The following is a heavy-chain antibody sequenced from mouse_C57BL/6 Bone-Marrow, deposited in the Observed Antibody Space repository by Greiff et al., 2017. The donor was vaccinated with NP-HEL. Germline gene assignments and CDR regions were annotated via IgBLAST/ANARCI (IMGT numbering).Heavy chain of an antibody. V-gene: IGHV14-4*01. Sequence: EVQLQQSGAELVRPGASVKLSCTASGFNIKDDYMHWVKQRPEQGLEWIGWIDPENGDTEYASKFQGKATITADTSSNTAYLQLSSLTSEDTAVYYCTPARGYDYIAYWGQGTLVTVSA. CDR1: GFNIKDDY. CDR2: IDPENGDT. CDR3: TPARGYDYIAY. J-gene: IGHJ3*01. D-gene: IGHD2-4*01.